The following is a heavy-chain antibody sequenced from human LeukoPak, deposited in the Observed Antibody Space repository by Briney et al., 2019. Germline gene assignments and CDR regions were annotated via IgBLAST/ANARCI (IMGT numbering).Heavy chain of an antibody. V-gene: IGHV4-59*11. CDR2: IYYSGST. Sequence: SETLSLTCTVSGGSISSHYWNWIRQPPGKGLEWIGYIYYSGSTTYNPSHKSRLTISLDTSKNQFSLKLSSVTAADTGVYYCARDTDGYNFFHYWGQGTLVTVSS. CDR1: GGSISSHY. J-gene: IGHJ4*02. D-gene: IGHD5-24*01. CDR3: ARDTDGYNFFHY.